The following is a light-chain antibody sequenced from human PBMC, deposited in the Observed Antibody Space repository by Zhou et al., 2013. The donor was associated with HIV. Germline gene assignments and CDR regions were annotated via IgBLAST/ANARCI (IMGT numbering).Light chain of an antibody. CDR1: QSINSN. Sequence: EIVMTQSPATLSVSPGESATLSCRASQSINSNLAWYQQKPGQAPRLLIYGASTRATGIPARFTGSGSGTEFTLTISSLQSEDFAVYYCQQRSNWPLTFGGG. V-gene: IGKV3-15*01. CDR2: GAS. J-gene: IGKJ4*01. CDR3: QQRSNWPLT.